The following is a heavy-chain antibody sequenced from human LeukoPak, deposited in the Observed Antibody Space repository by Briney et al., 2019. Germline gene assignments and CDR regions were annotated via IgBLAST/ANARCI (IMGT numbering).Heavy chain of an antibody. D-gene: IGHD3-22*01. V-gene: IGHV4-59*08. CDR3: ARLIAVGIFDY. J-gene: IGHJ4*02. CDR2: IYYSGST. Sequence: PSETLSLTCTVSGGPISSYYWSWIRQPPGKGLEWIGYIYYSGSTNYNPSLKSRVTISVDTSKNQFSLKLSSVTAADTAVYYCARLIAVGIFDYWGQGTLVTVSS. CDR1: GGPISSYY.